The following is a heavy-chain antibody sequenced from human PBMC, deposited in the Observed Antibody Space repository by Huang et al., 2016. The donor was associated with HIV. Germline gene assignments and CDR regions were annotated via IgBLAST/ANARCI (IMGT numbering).Heavy chain of an antibody. V-gene: IGHV5-51*01. D-gene: IGHD5-18*01. J-gene: IGHJ4*02. CDR3: ARQVDGFRSHFDF. CDR1: GYGFSSYW. CDR2: IYPRDSET. Sequence: EVLLVQSGAELKEPGESLKISCKASGYGFSSYWIGWVRQKPGKGLEWMVIIYPRDSETKYGPSFDGQVTISADKSTRTAYLQWESLKAPDTAIYFCARQVDGFRSHFDFWGQGTLVSVSS.